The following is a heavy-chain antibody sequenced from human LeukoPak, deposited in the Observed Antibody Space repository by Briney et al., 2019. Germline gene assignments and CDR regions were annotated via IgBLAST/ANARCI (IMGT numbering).Heavy chain of an antibody. D-gene: IGHD5-18*01. J-gene: IGHJ6*02. Sequence: GGSLRLSCTASGFTFGDHAMSWVRQAPGGGLEWVGFIRSKAYRGTTEYAAAVEGRFTISRDDSNSIAYLQMNSLKTEDTAVYYCTKGPIPLWLYPGMDVWGQGTTVIVSS. CDR2: IRSKAYRGTT. CDR3: TKGPIPLWLYPGMDV. V-gene: IGHV3-49*04. CDR1: GFTFGDHA.